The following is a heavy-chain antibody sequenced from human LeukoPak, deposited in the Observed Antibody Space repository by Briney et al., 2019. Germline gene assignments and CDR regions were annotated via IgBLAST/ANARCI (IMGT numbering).Heavy chain of an antibody. CDR2: IIPIFGTA. Sequence: ASVKVSCKASGGTFSSYAISWVRQAPGQGLEWMGGIIPIFGTANYAQKFQGRVTITTDESTSTAYMELSSLRSEDTAVYYCARVPHDGTIFGVVPGNYYFDYWGQGTLVTVSS. D-gene: IGHD3-3*01. CDR1: GGTFSSYA. CDR3: ARVPHDGTIFGVVPGNYYFDY. J-gene: IGHJ4*02. V-gene: IGHV1-69*05.